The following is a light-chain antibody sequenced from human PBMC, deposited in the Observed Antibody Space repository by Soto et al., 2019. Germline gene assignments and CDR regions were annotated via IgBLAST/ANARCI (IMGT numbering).Light chain of an antibody. CDR3: AAWDDSLNGYV. Sequence: VLTQPPSASGTPGQRVTISCSGSSSNIGSNTVNWYQQLPGTAPKLLIYSNNQRPSGVPDRFSGYKSGTSASLAISGLQSEDEPDYYCAAWDDSLNGYVFGPGTKVTVL. V-gene: IGLV1-44*01. CDR1: SSNIGSNT. CDR2: SNN. J-gene: IGLJ1*01.